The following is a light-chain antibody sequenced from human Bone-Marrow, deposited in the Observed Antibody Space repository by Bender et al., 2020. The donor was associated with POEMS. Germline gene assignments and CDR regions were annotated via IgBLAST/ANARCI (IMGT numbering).Light chain of an antibody. CDR2: EVT. Sequence: QSALTQPASVSGSPGQSITISCTGTSSDVGGYNLVSWYQQHPGKAPKLMIYEVTNRPSGVSSRFSGSKSGNTASLTISGLQTEDEADYYCCSYAGSSTWVFGGGTKVTVL. J-gene: IGLJ3*02. V-gene: IGLV2-23*02. CDR3: CSYAGSSTWV. CDR1: SSDVGGYNL.